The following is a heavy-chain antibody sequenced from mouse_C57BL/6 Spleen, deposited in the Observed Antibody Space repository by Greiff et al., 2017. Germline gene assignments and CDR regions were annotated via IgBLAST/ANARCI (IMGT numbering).Heavy chain of an antibody. J-gene: IGHJ4*01. CDR3: AKTKLGGYAMDY. V-gene: IGHV1-55*01. Sequence: QVQLQQPGAELVKPGASVKMSCKASGYTFTSYWITWVKQRPGQGLEWIGDIYPGSGSTNYNEKLKSQATLTVDTSSSTADMQLSSLTAEDSAVYYCAKTKLGGYAMDYWGQGTSVTVSS. CDR1: GYTFTSYW. D-gene: IGHD4-1*01. CDR2: IYPGSGST.